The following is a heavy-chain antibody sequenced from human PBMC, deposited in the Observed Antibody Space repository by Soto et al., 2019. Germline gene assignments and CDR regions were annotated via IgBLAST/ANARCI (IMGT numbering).Heavy chain of an antibody. CDR2: ISYDGTNK. CDR1: GFSFSISP. Sequence: GGSLRLSCAASGFSFSISPMHWVRQAPGKGPEWVALISYDGTNKFYADSVKGRFTISRDNSKSTLYLQVDSLRPEDAAVYYCARDPKTSGGQHWAFNYFDSWGQGTLVTV. D-gene: IGHD7-27*01. CDR3: ARDPKTSGGQHWAFNYFDS. J-gene: IGHJ4*02. V-gene: IGHV3-30-3*01.